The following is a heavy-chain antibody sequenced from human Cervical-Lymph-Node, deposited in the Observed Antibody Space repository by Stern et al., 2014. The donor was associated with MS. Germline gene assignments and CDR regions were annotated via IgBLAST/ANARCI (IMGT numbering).Heavy chain of an antibody. D-gene: IGHD4-23*01. J-gene: IGHJ4*02. Sequence: VQLGQSGAEVKKPGESLRISCQGSGYSFNTYWIAWVRQMPGKGLECMGIIYPGDSDTTYNPSFQGQVTISADQSISTAYLQWSSLKASDSAMYYCATPLGAYGGNSRELAYWGQGTLVTVSS. V-gene: IGHV5-51*03. CDR1: GYSFNTYW. CDR3: ATPLGAYGGNSRELAY. CDR2: IYPGDSDT.